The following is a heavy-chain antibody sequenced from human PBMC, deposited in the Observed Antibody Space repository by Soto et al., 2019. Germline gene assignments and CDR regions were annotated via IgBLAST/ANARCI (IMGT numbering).Heavy chain of an antibody. CDR3: ARDLYSSSARYFDY. J-gene: IGHJ4*02. CDR1: GFTFSSYS. Sequence: EVQLVESGGGLVKPGGSLRLSCAASGFTFSSYSMNWVRQAPGKGLEWVSSISSSSSYIYYADSVKGRFTISRDNAKNSLYLQMTSLRAEDTAVYYCARDLYSSSARYFDYWGQGPLVTVSS. CDR2: ISSSSSYI. D-gene: IGHD6-6*01. V-gene: IGHV3-21*01.